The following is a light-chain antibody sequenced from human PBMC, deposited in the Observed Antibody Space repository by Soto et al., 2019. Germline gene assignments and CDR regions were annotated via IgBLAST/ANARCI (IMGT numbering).Light chain of an antibody. CDR1: QSVSRY. CDR2: DAS. Sequence: EIVLTQSPATLSLSPGERATLSCRASQSVSRYLAWYQHKHGQAPRLLIHDASSRATGISARFSGGGSGTDFTLTISILEPEDFAFYYCQQRRYWPLTFGGGTKLEIK. V-gene: IGKV3-11*01. CDR3: QQRRYWPLT. J-gene: IGKJ4*01.